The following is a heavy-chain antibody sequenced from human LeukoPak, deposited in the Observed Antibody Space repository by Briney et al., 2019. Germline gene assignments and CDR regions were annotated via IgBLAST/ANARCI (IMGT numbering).Heavy chain of an antibody. Sequence: GGSLRLSCAASGFTFSGSALHWVRQASGKGLEWVGRIRSTANGYATAYAASVKGRFTISRDDSKNTAYLQIDSLKTEDTAVYYCTGNYYGSGSYADFDYWGQGTLVTVSS. CDR2: IRSTANGYAT. CDR1: GFTFSGSA. V-gene: IGHV3-73*01. J-gene: IGHJ4*02. CDR3: TGNYYGSGSYADFDY. D-gene: IGHD3-10*01.